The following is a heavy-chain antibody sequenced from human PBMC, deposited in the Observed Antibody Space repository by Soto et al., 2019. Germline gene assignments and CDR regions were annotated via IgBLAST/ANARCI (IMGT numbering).Heavy chain of an antibody. CDR2: INHSVST. J-gene: IGHJ6*02. CDR3: ARDRTVYYYGMDV. CDR1: GGSFSGYY. Sequence: SETLSLTCAVYGGSFSGYYWSWIRQPPGKGLEWIGEINHSVSTNYNPSLKSRVTISVDTSKNQFSLKLSSVTAADTAVYYCARDRTVYYYGMDVWGQGTRVTVSS. V-gene: IGHV4-34*01.